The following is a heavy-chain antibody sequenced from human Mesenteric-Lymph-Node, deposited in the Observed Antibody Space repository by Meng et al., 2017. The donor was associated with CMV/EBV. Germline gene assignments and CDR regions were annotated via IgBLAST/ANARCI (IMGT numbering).Heavy chain of an antibody. D-gene: IGHD6-13*01. V-gene: IGHV3-9*01. CDR1: GFTFDDYA. Sequence: SLKISCAASGFTFDDYAMHWVRQAPGKGLEWVSGISWNSGGIDYADSVKGRFTISRDNAKASLYLQMNSLRPEDTAVYYCARDPGSSSFDYWGQGTLVTVSS. CDR3: ARDPGSSSFDY. CDR2: ISWNSGGI. J-gene: IGHJ4*02.